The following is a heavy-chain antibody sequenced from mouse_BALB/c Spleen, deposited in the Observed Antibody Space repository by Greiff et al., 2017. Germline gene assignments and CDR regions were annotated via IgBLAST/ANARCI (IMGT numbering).Heavy chain of an antibody. D-gene: IGHD2-3*01. J-gene: IGHJ4*01. CDR1: GYTFTSYV. Sequence: EVQLQQSGPELVKPGASVKMSCKASGYTFTSYVMHWVKQKPGQGLEWIGYINPYNDGTKYNEKFKGKATLTADKSSSTAYMQLSSLTSENSAVYFCARGDGYYYYAMDYWGQGTSVTVSS. V-gene: IGHV1-14*01. CDR2: INPYNDGT. CDR3: ARGDGYYYYAMDY.